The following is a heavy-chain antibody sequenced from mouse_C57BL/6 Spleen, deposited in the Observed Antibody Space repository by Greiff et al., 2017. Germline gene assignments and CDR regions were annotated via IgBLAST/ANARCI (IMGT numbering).Heavy chain of an antibody. V-gene: IGHV1-52*01. CDR1: GYTFTSYW. D-gene: IGHD2-1*01. J-gene: IGHJ4*01. CDR2: IDPSDSDT. CDR3: ARGIIYYGNYEVYAMDY. Sequence: QVQLQQPGAELVRPGSSVKLSCKASGYTFTSYWMHWVKQRPIQGLEWIGNIDPSDSDTHYNQKFKDKATLTVDKSSSTAYMQLSSLTSEDSAVYYWARGIIYYGNYEVYAMDYWGQGTSVTVSS.